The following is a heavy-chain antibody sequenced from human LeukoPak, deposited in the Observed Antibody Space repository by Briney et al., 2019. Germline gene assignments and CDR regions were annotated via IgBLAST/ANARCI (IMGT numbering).Heavy chain of an antibody. CDR1: GFTFSSYG. V-gene: IGHV3-30*03. CDR2: ISYDGSNK. D-gene: IGHD5-24*01. Sequence: GGSLRLSCAASGFTFSSYGMHWVRQAPGKGLEWVAVISYDGSNKYYADSVKGRFTISRDNSKNTLYLQMNSLTAEDTAVYYCVRDGYNYGGSDYWGQGTLVTVSS. CDR3: VRDGYNYGGSDY. J-gene: IGHJ4*02.